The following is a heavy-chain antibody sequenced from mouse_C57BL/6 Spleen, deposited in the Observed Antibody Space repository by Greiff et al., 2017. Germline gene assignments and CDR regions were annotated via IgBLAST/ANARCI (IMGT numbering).Heavy chain of an antibody. CDR2: FHPYNDDT. J-gene: IGHJ3*01. CDR3: ATYYSNYEGFAY. V-gene: IGHV1-47*01. CDR1: GYTFTTYP. D-gene: IGHD2-5*01. Sequence: QVQLQPSGAELVKPGASVKMSCKASGYTFTTYPIEWMKQNHGKSLEWIGNFHPYNDDTKYNEKFKGKATLTVEKSSSTVYLELSRLTSDDSAVYYCATYYSNYEGFAYWGQGTLVTVSA.